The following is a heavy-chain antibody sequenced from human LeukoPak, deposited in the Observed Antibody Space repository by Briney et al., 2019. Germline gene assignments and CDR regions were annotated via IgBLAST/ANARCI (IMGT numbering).Heavy chain of an antibody. CDR1: GFTVNSNF. CDR2: IYSGGTT. CDR3: ARVGHYGSGSCFEY. J-gene: IGHJ4*02. D-gene: IGHD3-10*01. Sequence: GGSLRLSCAASGFTVNSNFMSWVRQAPGKGLEWVAVIYSGGTTFYADSVKGRFTISRDGSKNTLGLQMNNLRVEDSAVYYCARVGHYGSGSCFEYWGQGTLVSVSS. V-gene: IGHV3-53*01.